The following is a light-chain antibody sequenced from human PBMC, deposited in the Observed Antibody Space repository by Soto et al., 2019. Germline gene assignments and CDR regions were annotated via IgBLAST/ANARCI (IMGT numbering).Light chain of an antibody. J-gene: IGKJ5*01. CDR1: QSVDNSH. CDR3: HQYGNSPPGT. V-gene: IGKV3-20*01. CDR2: GAS. Sequence: ETVLTQSPGTLYFSPGERATLSCRASQSVDNSHVAWYQQRRGLPPRLLIYGASNRATGIPERFSGSGSGADFTLTISRLEPEDFAVYFCHQYGNSPPGTFGQGTRL.